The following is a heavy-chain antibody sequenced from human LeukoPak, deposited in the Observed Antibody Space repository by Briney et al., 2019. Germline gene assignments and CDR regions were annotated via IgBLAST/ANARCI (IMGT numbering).Heavy chain of an antibody. CDR1: VFTFSSYG. D-gene: IGHD2-2*01. J-gene: IGHJ6*02. V-gene: IGHV3-33*01. CDR3: AREFGLVVPAAMPTYYYYGMDV. CDR2: IWYDGSNK. Sequence: PGGSLRLSCAASVFTFSSYGMHCVRQAPGKGLEWVAVIWYDGSNKYYADSVKGRFTISRDNSKNTLYLQMNSLRAEDTAVYYCAREFGLVVPAAMPTYYYYGMDVWGQGTTVTVSS.